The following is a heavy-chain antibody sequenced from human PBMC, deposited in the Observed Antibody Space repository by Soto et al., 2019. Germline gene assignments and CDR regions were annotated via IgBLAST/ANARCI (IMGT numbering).Heavy chain of an antibody. V-gene: IGHV4-4*02. J-gene: IGHJ5*02. Sequence: PSETLSLTCAVSGDSISSGAWWSWVRQSPGKGLQWIGEIYHSGNTRNNPSLKSRVTMSVDKSNNHFSLNLMSVTAADTATYYCARDSRTGCSSTDCYRSWGRGILVTVSS. CDR2: IYHSGNT. CDR3: ARDSRTGCSSTDCYRS. D-gene: IGHD2-2*01. CDR1: GDSISSGAW.